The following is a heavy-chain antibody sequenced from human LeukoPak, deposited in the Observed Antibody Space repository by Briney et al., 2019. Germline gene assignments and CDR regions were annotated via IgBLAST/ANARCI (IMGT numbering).Heavy chain of an antibody. J-gene: IGHJ4*02. D-gene: IGHD2-2*01. CDR3: AKDMTCSSTSCYWFRPFDY. Sequence: GGSLRLSCAASGFTFSSYAMSWVRQAPGKGLEWVSAISGSGGSTFYADSVKGRFTISRDNSKNTLYLQINSLRAEDTAVYYCAKDMTCSSTSCYWFRPFDYWGQGTLVTVSS. CDR2: ISGSGGST. V-gene: IGHV3-23*01. CDR1: GFTFSSYA.